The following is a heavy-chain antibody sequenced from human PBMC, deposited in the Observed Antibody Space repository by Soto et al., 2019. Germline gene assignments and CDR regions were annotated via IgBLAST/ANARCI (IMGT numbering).Heavy chain of an antibody. CDR2: ISSSSSTI. J-gene: IGHJ6*02. V-gene: IGHV3-48*02. D-gene: IGHD3-10*01. Sequence: GGSLRLSFAASGFTFSSYSMTWVRQAPGKGLEWVSYISSSSSTIYYADSVKGRFTISRDNAKNSLYLQMNRLRDEDTAVYYCARGSSRGYGMDVWGQGTTVTVSS. CDR1: GFTFSSYS. CDR3: ARGSSRGYGMDV.